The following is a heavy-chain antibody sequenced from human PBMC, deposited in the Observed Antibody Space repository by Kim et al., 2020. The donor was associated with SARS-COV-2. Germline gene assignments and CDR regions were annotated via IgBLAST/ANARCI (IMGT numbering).Heavy chain of an antibody. D-gene: IGHD1-26*01. CDR3: TRDGIYSGSYSAEERENWYFDL. J-gene: IGHJ2*01. Sequence: GGSLRLSCTASGFTFGDYAMSWVRQAPGKGLEWVGFIRSKAYGGTTEYAASVKGRFTISRDDSKSIAYLQMNSLKTEDTAVYYCTRDGIYSGSYSAEERENWYFDLWGRGTLVTVSS. V-gene: IGHV3-49*04. CDR1: GFTFGDYA. CDR2: IRSKAYGGTT.